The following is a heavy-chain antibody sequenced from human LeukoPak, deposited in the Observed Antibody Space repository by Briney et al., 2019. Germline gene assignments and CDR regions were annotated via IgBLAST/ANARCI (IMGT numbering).Heavy chain of an antibody. V-gene: IGHV5-51*01. J-gene: IGHJ4*02. CDR2: IYPGDSDT. Sequence: GESLKISCKGSGYSFTSYWIGWVRQMPGKGLEWMGIIYPGDSDTRYSPSFQGQVTISADKSISTAYLQWSSLKASDTAMYYCARKNTYYDFWSGYSYWGQGTLVTVSS. CDR1: GYSFTSYW. CDR3: ARKNTYYDFWSGYSY. D-gene: IGHD3-3*01.